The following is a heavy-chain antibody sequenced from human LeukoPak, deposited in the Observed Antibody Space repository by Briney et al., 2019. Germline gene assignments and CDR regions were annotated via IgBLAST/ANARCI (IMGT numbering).Heavy chain of an antibody. CDR1: GYTFTSYG. CDR2: ISAYSGGT. J-gene: IGHJ4*02. V-gene: IGHV1-2*02. Sequence: ASVKVSCKASGYTFTSYGISWVRQAPGQGLEWMGWISAYSGGTNYAQKFQGRVTMTRDTSISTAYMELSRLRSDDTAVYYCARAGRRSSTEGFDYWGQGTLVTVSS. D-gene: IGHD2-2*01. CDR3: ARAGRRSSTEGFDY.